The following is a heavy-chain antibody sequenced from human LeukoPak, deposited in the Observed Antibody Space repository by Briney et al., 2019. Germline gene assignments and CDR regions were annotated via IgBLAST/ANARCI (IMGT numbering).Heavy chain of an antibody. CDR1: GFTFSSYG. Sequence: QSGRSLRLSCAASGFTFSSYGMHWVRQAPGKGLEWVAVIWYDGSNKYYADSVKVRFTISRDNYTNTLYLQLNSMRAEDTAVYYCAKEPDAYCGGDCYSYFDCWGQGTLVTVSS. CDR3: AKEPDAYCGGDCYSYFDC. V-gene: IGHV3-33*06. D-gene: IGHD2-21*02. CDR2: IWYDGSNK. J-gene: IGHJ4*02.